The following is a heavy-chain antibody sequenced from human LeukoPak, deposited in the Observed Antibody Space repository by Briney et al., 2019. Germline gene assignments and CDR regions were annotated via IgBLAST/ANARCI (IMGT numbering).Heavy chain of an antibody. CDR3: ARGLAGFLASGDYYYYGMDV. D-gene: IGHD3-3*01. Sequence: ASVKVSYKASGYTFTSYDINWVRQATGQGLEWMGWMNPNSGNTGYAQKFQGRVTMTRNTSISTAYMELSSLRSEDTAVYYCARGLAGFLASGDYYYYGMDVWGQGTTVTVSS. J-gene: IGHJ6*02. V-gene: IGHV1-8*01. CDR1: GYTFTSYD. CDR2: MNPNSGNT.